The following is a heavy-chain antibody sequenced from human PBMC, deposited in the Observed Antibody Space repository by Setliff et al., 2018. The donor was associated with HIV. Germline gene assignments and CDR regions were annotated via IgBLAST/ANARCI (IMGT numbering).Heavy chain of an antibody. CDR2: IIPIFKSA. D-gene: IGHD2-8*01. CDR1: GDTFNNYG. V-gene: IGHV1-69*05. CDR3: AKGQLPYCTNGVCYAIDY. J-gene: IGHJ4*02. Sequence: SVKVSCKVSGDTFNNYGLNWVRQAPGQGLEWMGGIIPIFKSADYAQKFQGRVTITTDESTSTAYMDLSSLRAEDTAVYYCAKGQLPYCTNGVCYAIDYWGQGTLVTVSS.